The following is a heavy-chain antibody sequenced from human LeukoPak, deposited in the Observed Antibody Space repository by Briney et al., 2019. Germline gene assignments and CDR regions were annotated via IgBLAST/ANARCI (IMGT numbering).Heavy chain of an antibody. CDR1: GGTFSNYA. CDR3: ARGDFLEWLLSGNGPRGYYYYMDV. J-gene: IGHJ6*03. Sequence: RASVKVSCKASGGTFSNYAISWVRQDPGQGLEWMGGIIPIFGTANYAQKFQGRVTITRNTSISTAYMELSSLRSEDTAVYYCARGDFLEWLLSGNGPRGYYYYMDVWGKGTTVTVSS. D-gene: IGHD3-3*01. CDR2: IIPIFGTA. V-gene: IGHV1-69*05.